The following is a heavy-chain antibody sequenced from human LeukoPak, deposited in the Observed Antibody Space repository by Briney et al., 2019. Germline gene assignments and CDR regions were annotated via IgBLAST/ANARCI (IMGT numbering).Heavy chain of an antibody. CDR2: IYSSGST. CDR1: GGSISSYY. D-gene: IGHD6-13*01. J-gene: IGHJ6*02. Sequence: PSETLSLTCTDSGGSISSYYWSWIRQPAGKGLEWIGRIYSSGSTSYNPSLKSRVTMSVDTSKSQFSLKLSSVTAADTAVYYCARDGQQLIRDHYYYYGMDVWGQGTTVTVSS. CDR3: ARDGQQLIRDHYYYYGMDV. V-gene: IGHV4-4*07.